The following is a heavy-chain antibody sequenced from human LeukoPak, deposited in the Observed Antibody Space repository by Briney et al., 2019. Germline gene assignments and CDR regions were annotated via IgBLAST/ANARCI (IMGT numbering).Heavy chain of an antibody. CDR2: IYNGGST. CDR3: ARDSITGRFDP. D-gene: IGHD1-14*01. Sequence: GGSLRLSCAASGFTVSSNYMSWVRQAPGKGLEWVSVIYNGGSTYYADSVKGRFTISRDNSKNTLYLQMNSLRAEDTAVYYCARDSITGRFDPWGQGTLVTVSS. V-gene: IGHV3-53*01. CDR1: GFTVSSNY. J-gene: IGHJ5*02.